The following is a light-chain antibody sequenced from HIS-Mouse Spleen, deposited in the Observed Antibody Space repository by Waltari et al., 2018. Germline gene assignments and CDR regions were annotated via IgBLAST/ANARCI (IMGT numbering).Light chain of an antibody. J-gene: IGLJ1*01. CDR1: NIGSKS. CDR2: DDS. CDR3: SSYTSSSTYV. Sequence: SYVLTQPPSVSVAPGQTARITCGGNNIGSKSVHWYQQKPGQAPVLVVYDDSDRPSGIPERFSGSNSGNTATLTISGLQAEDEADYYCSSYTSSSTYVFGTGTKVTVL. V-gene: IGLV3-21*02.